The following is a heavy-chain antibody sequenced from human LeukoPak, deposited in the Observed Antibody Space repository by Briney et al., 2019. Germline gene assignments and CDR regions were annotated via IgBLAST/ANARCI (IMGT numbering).Heavy chain of an antibody. V-gene: IGHV4-39*01. CDR2: INHSGST. CDR3: ARQDGYTY. D-gene: IGHD5-24*01. Sequence: PSETLSLTCTVSGGSISSSSYYWGWIRQPPGKGLEWIGEINHSGSTNYNPSLKSRVTISVDTSKNQFSLKLSSVTAADTAVYYCARQDGYTYWGQGTLVTVSS. CDR1: GGSISSSSYY. J-gene: IGHJ4*02.